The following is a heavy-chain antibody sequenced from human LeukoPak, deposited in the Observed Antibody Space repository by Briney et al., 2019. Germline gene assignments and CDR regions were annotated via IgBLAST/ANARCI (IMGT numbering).Heavy chain of an antibody. D-gene: IGHD3-10*01. V-gene: IGHV4-34*01. CDR1: GGSFSGYY. CDR2: INHSGST. Sequence: PSETLSLTSAVYGGSFSGYYWSWIRQPPGKGLEWIGEINHSGSTNYNPSLKSRVTISVDTSKNQFSLKLSSVTAADTAVYYCARGRQYYYGSGRPRAPFDYWGQGTLVTVSS. CDR3: ARGRQYYYGSGRPRAPFDY. J-gene: IGHJ4*02.